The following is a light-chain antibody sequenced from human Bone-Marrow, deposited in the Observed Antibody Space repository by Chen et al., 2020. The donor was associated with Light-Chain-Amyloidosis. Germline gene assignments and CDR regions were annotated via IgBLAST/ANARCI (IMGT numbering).Light chain of an antibody. Sequence: QSALTQPASVSGSPGQSLTISCPGTSSDVGGDNHVSWYQQHPDKAPKPMIYEVTNRPSWVPDRFSGSKSDNTASLTISGLQTEDEADYFCSSYTITNTLVFGSGTRVTVL. CDR2: EVT. CDR1: SSDVGGDNH. J-gene: IGLJ1*01. CDR3: SSYTITNTLV. V-gene: IGLV2-14*01.